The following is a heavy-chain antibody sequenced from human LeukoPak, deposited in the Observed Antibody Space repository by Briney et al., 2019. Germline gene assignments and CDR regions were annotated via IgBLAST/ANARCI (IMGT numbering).Heavy chain of an antibody. CDR3: ARLVAATGNFDY. J-gene: IGHJ4*02. Sequence: SQTLSLTCAVSGGSISSGGYSWSWIRQPPGKGLEWIGYIYHSGSTYYNPSLKSRVTISVDRSKNQFSLKLSSVTAGDTAVYYCARLVAATGNFDYWGQGTLVTVSS. CDR1: GGSISSGGYS. V-gene: IGHV4-30-2*01. D-gene: IGHD6-13*01. CDR2: IYHSGST.